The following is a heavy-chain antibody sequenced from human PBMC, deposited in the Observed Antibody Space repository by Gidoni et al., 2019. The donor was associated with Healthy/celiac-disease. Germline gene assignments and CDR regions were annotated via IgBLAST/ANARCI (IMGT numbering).Heavy chain of an antibody. CDR2: IYYSGST. CDR3: ARDTGRFLEWLSQELNWFDP. D-gene: IGHD3-3*01. J-gene: IGHJ5*02. Sequence: QLQLQDSGPGLVKPSETLSLTCPVSGGSIRRSSYYWGWIRQPPGKGLEGIGSIYYSGSTYYNPSLKSRVTISVDTAKNQCSLKLSSGTAADTAVYYCARDTGRFLEWLSQELNWFDPWGQGTLVTVSS. CDR1: GGSIRRSSYY. V-gene: IGHV4-39*02.